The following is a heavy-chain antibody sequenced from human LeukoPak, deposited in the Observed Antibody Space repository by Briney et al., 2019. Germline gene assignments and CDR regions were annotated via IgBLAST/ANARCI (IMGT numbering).Heavy chain of an antibody. V-gene: IGHV3-7*01. Sequence: QPGGSLRLSCAASGFTFSNYWMNWVRQAPGKGLEWVANINQDGSEKSYVDSVKGRFTISRDNARNSLFLQVNSLRAEDTAIYYCARDLMASSGNGGLWFDPWGQGTLVTVSS. CDR2: INQDGSEK. J-gene: IGHJ5*02. CDR3: ARDLMASSGNGGLWFDP. D-gene: IGHD6-13*01. CDR1: GFTFSNYW.